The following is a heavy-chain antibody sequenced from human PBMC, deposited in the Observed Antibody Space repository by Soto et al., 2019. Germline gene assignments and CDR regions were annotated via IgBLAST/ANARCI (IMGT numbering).Heavy chain of an antibody. J-gene: IGHJ4*02. CDR3: ASTLRDYSFHY. V-gene: IGHV1-69*13. CDR2: IIPIFGTA. CDR1: GVTFSSYA. Sequence: SVKVSCKASGVTFSSYAISWVRQAPGQGLEWMGGIIPIFGTANYAQKFQGRVTITADESTSTAYMELSSLRSEDTAVYYCASTLRDYSFHYWGQGTLVTVSS.